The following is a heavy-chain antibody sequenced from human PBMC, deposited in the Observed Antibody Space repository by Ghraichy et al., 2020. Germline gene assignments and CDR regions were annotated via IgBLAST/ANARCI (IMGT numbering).Heavy chain of an antibody. CDR2: IVVGSGNT. CDR1: GFTFTSSA. CDR3: AAGGLMWDWGSSYYYYYMDV. V-gene: IGHV1-58*02. D-gene: IGHD7-27*01. Sequence: SVKVSCKASGFTFTSSAMQWVRQARGQRLKWIGWIVVGSGNTNYAQKFQERVTITRDMSTSTAYMELSSLRSEDTAVYYCAAGGLMWDWGSSYYYYYMDVWGKGTTVTVSS. J-gene: IGHJ6*03.